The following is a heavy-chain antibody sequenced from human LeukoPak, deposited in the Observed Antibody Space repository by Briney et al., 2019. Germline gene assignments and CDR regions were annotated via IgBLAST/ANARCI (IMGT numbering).Heavy chain of an antibody. CDR2: IYHSEST. D-gene: IGHD6-13*01. J-gene: IGHJ4*02. Sequence: PSETPSLTCAVSGGSLSSSNWWSWVRQPPGKGLEWIGEIYHSESTNYNPSLKSRVTISVDTSKNQFSLKLSSVTAADTAVYYCARGKGSSWYLKYYFDYWGQGTLVTVSS. CDR3: ARGKGSSWYLKYYFDY. CDR1: GGSLSSSNW. V-gene: IGHV4-4*02.